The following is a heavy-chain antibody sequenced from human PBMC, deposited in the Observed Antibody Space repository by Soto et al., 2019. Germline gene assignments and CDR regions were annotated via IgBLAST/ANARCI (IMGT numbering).Heavy chain of an antibody. Sequence: SETLSLTXTVSGGSISSYYWSWIRQPPGKGLEWIGYIYYSGSTNYNPSLKSRVTISVDTSKNQFSLKLSSVTAADTAVYYCASALYSSGWYFDYWGQGTLVTVSS. J-gene: IGHJ4*02. CDR3: ASALYSSGWYFDY. CDR1: GGSISSYY. CDR2: IYYSGST. V-gene: IGHV4-59*01. D-gene: IGHD6-19*01.